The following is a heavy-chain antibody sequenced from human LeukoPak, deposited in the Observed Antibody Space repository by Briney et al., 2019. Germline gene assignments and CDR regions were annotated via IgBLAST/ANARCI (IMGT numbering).Heavy chain of an antibody. CDR2: IIPIFGTA. CDR1: GGTFSSYA. D-gene: IGHD3-10*01. CDR3: ARGYYYGSGSLRVYYYYYYMDV. J-gene: IGHJ6*03. V-gene: IGHV1-69*05. Sequence: SVKVSCKASGGTFSSYAISWVRQAPGQGLEWMGGIIPIFGTANYAQKLQGRVTMTTDTSTSTAYMELRSLRSDDTAVYYCARGYYYGSGSLRVYYYYYYMDVWGKGTTVTVSS.